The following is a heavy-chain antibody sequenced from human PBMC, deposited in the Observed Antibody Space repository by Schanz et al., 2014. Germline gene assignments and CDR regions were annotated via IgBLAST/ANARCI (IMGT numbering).Heavy chain of an antibody. CDR2: IYASGAT. Sequence: EVQLVESVGGFVQPGGSLGLSCVVSGFTVSSDHMSWVRQAPGKGLEWVSTIYASGATYYADSVKRRFTISRDISKNTLHLQVTSLRAEDTAIYYCARDGNYYGSRNYYKTPYYFDYWGQGTLVTVSS. J-gene: IGHJ4*02. CDR1: GFTVSSDH. V-gene: IGHV3-66*01. CDR3: ARDGNYYGSRNYYKTPYYFDY. D-gene: IGHD3-10*01.